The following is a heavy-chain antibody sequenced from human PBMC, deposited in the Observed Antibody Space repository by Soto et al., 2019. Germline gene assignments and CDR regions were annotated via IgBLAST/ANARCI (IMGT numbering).Heavy chain of an antibody. CDR2: IIPFHGVT. V-gene: IGHV1-69*08. CDR1: GGTFSPYT. CDR3: TRDWEITVSTWSFGGF. Sequence: QVQLVQSGAEVKKPGSSVKVSCKASGGTFSPYTINWVXXXXGQXLEWMGRIIPFHGVTNYAQKFQARVTITADKSTSTAYMELSGLRFEDTAMYYCTRDWEITVSTWSFGGFWGRGTLVTVSS. D-gene: IGHD3-10*01. J-gene: IGHJ4*02.